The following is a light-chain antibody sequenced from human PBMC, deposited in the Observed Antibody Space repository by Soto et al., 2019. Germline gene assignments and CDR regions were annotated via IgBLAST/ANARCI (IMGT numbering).Light chain of an antibody. J-gene: IGLJ3*02. V-gene: IGLV2-14*01. CDR1: SSDVGGYNY. Sequence: QSALTQPASVSGSPGQSITIPCTGTSSDVGGYNYVSWYQQHPGKAPKLMIYEVSNRPSGVSNRFSGSKSDNTASLTISGLQAEDEAFYYCSSYTISNTLVFGGGTKLTVL. CDR3: SSYTISNTLV. CDR2: EVS.